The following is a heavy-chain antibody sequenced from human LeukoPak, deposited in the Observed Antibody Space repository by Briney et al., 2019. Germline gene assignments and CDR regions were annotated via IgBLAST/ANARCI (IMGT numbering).Heavy chain of an antibody. D-gene: IGHD6-6*01. CDR3: ARLLPSEYSSDWYFDL. CDR1: GFTFRDQF. Sequence: GGSLRLSCTTSGFTFRDQFITWFRQPPGKGLEWVAFIRPKSDGGTAEYAASVKGRFTMSRDDSRSIAYLDMNSLKTEDTAVYYCARLLPSEYSSDWYFDLWGRGTLVTVSS. CDR2: IRPKSDGGTA. J-gene: IGHJ2*01. V-gene: IGHV3-49*03.